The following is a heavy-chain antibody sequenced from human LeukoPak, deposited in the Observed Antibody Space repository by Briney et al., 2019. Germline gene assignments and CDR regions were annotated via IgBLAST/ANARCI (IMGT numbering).Heavy chain of an antibody. CDR3: ARGAGYYHFNNWFDP. J-gene: IGHJ5*02. Sequence: ASVKVSCKASGYTFTSYDINWVRQATGQGLEWMGWMNPNSGNTGYAQKFQGRVTMTRNTSISTAYMELSSLRSEDTAVYYCARGAGYYHFNNWFDPWGQGTLVTVSS. CDR2: MNPNSGNT. D-gene: IGHD1-26*01. CDR1: GYTFTSYD. V-gene: IGHV1-8*01.